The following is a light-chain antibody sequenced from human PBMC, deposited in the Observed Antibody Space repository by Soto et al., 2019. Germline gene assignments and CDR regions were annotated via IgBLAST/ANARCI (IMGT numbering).Light chain of an antibody. Sequence: EFVFRQSLGRLALSPGEADVRSCGASQSVSSYLAWYQQKPGQAPRLLISGASSRATDLPDRFSGSGSGTDFTLTITRLEPEDFAVYHCQQYADSPLTFGGGTKVDIK. CDR1: QSVSSY. V-gene: IGKV3-20*01. CDR3: QQYADSPLT. CDR2: GAS. J-gene: IGKJ4*01.